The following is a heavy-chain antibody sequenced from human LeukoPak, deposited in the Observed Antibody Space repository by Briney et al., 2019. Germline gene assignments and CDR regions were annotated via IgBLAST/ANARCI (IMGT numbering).Heavy chain of an antibody. V-gene: IGHV3-23*01. D-gene: IGHD6-19*01. CDR1: GFTFSSYA. J-gene: IGHJ4*02. Sequence: GGSLRLSCAASGFTFSSYAMSWVRQAPGKGLEWVSAISGSGGSTYYADSVKGRFTISRDNSKNTLYLQMNSLRAEDTAVYYCAKDQGVSSGWHPPSPDPFDYWGQGTLVTVSS. CDR2: ISGSGGST. CDR3: AKDQGVSSGWHPPSPDPFDY.